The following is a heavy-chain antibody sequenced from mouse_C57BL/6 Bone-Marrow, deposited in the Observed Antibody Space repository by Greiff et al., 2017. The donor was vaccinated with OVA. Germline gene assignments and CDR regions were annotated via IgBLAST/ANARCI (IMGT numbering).Heavy chain of an antibody. V-gene: IGHV1-64*01. CDR3: ARDYGSSHWYFDV. CDR2: IHPNSGST. J-gene: IGHJ1*03. Sequence: VKLQESGAELVKPGASVKLSCKASGYTFTSYWMHWVKQRPGQGLEWIGMIHPNSGSTNYNEKFKSKATLTVDKSSSTSYMQLSSLTSEDSAVYYCARDYGSSHWYFDVWGTGTTVTVSS. D-gene: IGHD1-1*01. CDR1: GYTFTSYW.